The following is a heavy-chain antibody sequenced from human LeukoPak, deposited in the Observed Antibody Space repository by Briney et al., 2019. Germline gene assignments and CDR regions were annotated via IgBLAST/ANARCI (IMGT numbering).Heavy chain of an antibody. J-gene: IGHJ6*03. V-gene: IGHV1-2*02. CDR3: ARGVAGVYFYYYMDV. D-gene: IGHD1-14*01. CDR1: GYTFTGYY. CDR2: INPNNGGT. Sequence: ASVKVSCKASGYTFTGYYMHWVRQAPGQGLEWMGWINPNNGGTNYAQKFQGRVTMTRDTSISTAYTELSRLRSDDTAVYYCARGVAGVYFYYYMDVWGKGTTVTVSS.